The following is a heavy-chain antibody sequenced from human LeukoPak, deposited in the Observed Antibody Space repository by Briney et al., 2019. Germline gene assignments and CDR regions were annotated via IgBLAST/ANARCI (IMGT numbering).Heavy chain of an antibody. Sequence: GASVKVSCKAAGSAFTGYYMHSVRQAPGQGLEWMGWINPNSGGTNYAQKFQGWVTMTRDTSISTAYMELSRLRSDDTAVYYCARAMRATDAFAIWGQGTMVTVSS. D-gene: IGHD5-12*01. CDR1: GSAFTGYY. CDR3: ARAMRATDAFAI. V-gene: IGHV1-2*04. J-gene: IGHJ3*02. CDR2: INPNSGGT.